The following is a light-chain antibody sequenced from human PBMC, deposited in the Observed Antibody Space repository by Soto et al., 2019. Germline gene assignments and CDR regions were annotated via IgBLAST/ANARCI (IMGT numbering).Light chain of an antibody. Sequence: EIVLPQSPGSLSLSPGQRATLSCRASQSVDTTFFAWYQKKPGQAPRLLIYGASKRATGIPDRFSGSGSGSDFTLIISRLEPEDFAVYFFQQYMSSVTFRQGTKVEIK. J-gene: IGKJ1*01. CDR3: QQYMSSVT. CDR2: GAS. CDR1: QSVDTTF. V-gene: IGKV3-20*01.